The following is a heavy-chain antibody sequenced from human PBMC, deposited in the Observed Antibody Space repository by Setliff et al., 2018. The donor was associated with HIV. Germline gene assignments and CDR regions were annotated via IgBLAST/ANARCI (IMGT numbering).Heavy chain of an antibody. Sequence: GGSLRLSCAASGFTFSSYGMSWVRQAPGKGLEWVSIISGGGDSTYYADSVKGRFTISRDKSKNTLYLQMNGLRAEDTAVYFCAKSGFGVVALGINNWFDPWGQGTLVTVSS. V-gene: IGHV3-23*01. J-gene: IGHJ5*02. CDR3: AKSGFGVVALGINNWFDP. CDR1: GFTFSSYG. D-gene: IGHD3-10*01. CDR2: ISGGGDST.